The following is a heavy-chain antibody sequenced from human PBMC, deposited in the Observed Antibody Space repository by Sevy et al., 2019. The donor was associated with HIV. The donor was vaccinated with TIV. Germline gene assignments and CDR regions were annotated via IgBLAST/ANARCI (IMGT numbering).Heavy chain of an antibody. D-gene: IGHD6-13*01. CDR3: ARERAASSWQQRDAFDI. CDR2: IYSGGST. V-gene: IGHV3-53*01. J-gene: IGHJ3*02. CDR1: GFTVSSNY. Sequence: GGSLRLSCAASGFTVSSNYMSWVRQAPGKGLEWVSVIYSGGSTYYADSVKGRFTISRDNSKNTRYLQMNSLRAEDTAVYYCARERAASSWQQRDAFDIWGQGTMVTVSS.